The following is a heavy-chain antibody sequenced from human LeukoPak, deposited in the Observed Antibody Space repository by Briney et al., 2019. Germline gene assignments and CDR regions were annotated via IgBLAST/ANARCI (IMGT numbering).Heavy chain of an antibody. V-gene: IGHV4-59*01. D-gene: IGHD6-13*01. J-gene: IGHJ4*02. Sequence: SVSLSLPRTVSGGFNSSYYWRWIPEPPRKGLEWIGYIYYSGSTNYNPSLKSRVTISVDTSKNQFSLKLSSVTAADTAVYYCARDRAAAHFDYWGQGTLVTVSS. CDR3: ARDRAAAHFDY. CDR1: GGFNSSYY. CDR2: IYYSGST.